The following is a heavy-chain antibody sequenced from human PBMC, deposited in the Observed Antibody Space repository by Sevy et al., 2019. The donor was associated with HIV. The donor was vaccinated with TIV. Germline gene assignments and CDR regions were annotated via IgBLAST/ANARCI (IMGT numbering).Heavy chain of an antibody. J-gene: IGHJ4*02. CDR1: GFTFSSYW. CDR2: ISSDGINH. Sequence: GGSLRLSCAASGFTFSSYWMSWVRQAPGKGPEWVAVISSDGINHNYADAVKGRFTISRDNSKNQVFLQMNSLRPNDTAVYFCTKESLRGTYIRGDFDHWGQGALVTVSS. CDR3: TKESLRGTYIRGDFDH. D-gene: IGHD3-10*02. V-gene: IGHV3-33*03.